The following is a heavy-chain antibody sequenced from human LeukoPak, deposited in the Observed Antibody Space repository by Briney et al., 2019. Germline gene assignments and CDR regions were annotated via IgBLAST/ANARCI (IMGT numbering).Heavy chain of an antibody. CDR2: IYHTGGT. J-gene: IGHJ3*02. Sequence: SETLSLTCTVSGGSISSDTWWNWVRQAPGKGLEWIGQIYHTGGTTYNPSLKSRVTISVDKSKNQFSLKLSSVTAADTAVYYCAKSNGYGLIDIWGQGTMVTVSS. D-gene: IGHD3-22*01. CDR1: GGSISSDTW. CDR3: AKSNGYGLIDI. V-gene: IGHV4-4*02.